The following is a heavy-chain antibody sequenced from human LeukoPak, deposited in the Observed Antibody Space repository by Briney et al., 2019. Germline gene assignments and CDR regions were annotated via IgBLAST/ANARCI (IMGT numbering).Heavy chain of an antibody. CDR1: GGTFSSYA. J-gene: IGHJ3*02. CDR3: ARRQDYDFWSGYYVAFDI. CDR2: IIPIFGTA. V-gene: IGHV1-69*06. Sequence: SVKVSCKASGGTFSSYAISWVRQAPGQGLEWMGGIIPIFGTANYAQKFQGRVTITADKSTSTAYMELSSLRSEDTAVYYCARRQDYDFWSGYYVAFDIWGQGTMVTVSS. D-gene: IGHD3-3*01.